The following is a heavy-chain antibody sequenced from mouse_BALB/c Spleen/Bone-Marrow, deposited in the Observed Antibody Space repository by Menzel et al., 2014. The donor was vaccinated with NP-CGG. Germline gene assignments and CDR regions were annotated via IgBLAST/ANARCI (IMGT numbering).Heavy chain of an antibody. D-gene: IGHD1-1*01. J-gene: IGHJ4*01. CDR2: INPGSSTI. V-gene: IGHV4-2*02. CDR3: ARRNYGSSWAMDY. CDR1: GFDFSRYW. Sequence: EVKLVDSGGGLVQPGGSLNLSCAASGFDFSRYWMSWTRQAPGKGQEWIGEINPGSSTINYTPSLKDKFIISRDNAKNTLYLQMNKVRSEDTALYYCARRNYGSSWAMDYWGQGTSVTVSS.